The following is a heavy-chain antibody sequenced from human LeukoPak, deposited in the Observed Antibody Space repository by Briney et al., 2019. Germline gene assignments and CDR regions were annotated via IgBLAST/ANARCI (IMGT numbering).Heavy chain of an antibody. CDR2: ISGSGGST. CDR3: ANRGVVVPAAIEVSSDY. Sequence: PGGSLRLSCAASGFTFSNYAMSWVRQAPGKGLEWVSAISGSGGSTYYADSVKGRFTISRDNSKNTLYLQMNSLRAEDTAVYYCANRGVVVPAAIEVSSDYWGQGTLVTVSS. D-gene: IGHD2-2*01. J-gene: IGHJ4*02. V-gene: IGHV3-23*01. CDR1: GFTFSNYA.